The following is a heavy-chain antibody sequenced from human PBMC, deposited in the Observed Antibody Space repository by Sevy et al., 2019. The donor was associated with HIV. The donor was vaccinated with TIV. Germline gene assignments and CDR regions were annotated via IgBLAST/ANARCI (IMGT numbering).Heavy chain of an antibody. D-gene: IGHD6-13*01. CDR3: TRGNENSRGGSDMDV. J-gene: IGHJ6*03. CDR1: GFTFSYYW. CDR2: FNSDGSTT. V-gene: IGHV3-74*03. Sequence: GGSLRLSCAASGFTFSYYWMHWVRQAPGKGLVWVSRFNSDGSTTTYADSVKGRFTISRDNAKNTLYLQMNSLRAEDTAVYYCTRGNENSRGGSDMDVWGKGTTVTVSS.